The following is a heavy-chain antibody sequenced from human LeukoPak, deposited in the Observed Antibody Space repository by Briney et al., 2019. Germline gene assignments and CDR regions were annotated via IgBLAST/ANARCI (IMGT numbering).Heavy chain of an antibody. D-gene: IGHD3-10*01. Sequence: SETLSLTCTVSGGSISSGGYYWSWIRQHTGKGLEWIGYIYYSGSTYYNPSLKCRVTISVDTSKNQFSLKLSSVTAADTAVYYCARAPQLWFGELRHFDYWGQGTLVTVSS. CDR2: IYYSGST. V-gene: IGHV4-31*03. CDR1: GGSISSGGYY. J-gene: IGHJ4*02. CDR3: ARAPQLWFGELRHFDY.